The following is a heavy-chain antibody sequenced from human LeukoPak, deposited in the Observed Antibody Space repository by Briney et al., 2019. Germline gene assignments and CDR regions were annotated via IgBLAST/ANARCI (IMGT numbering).Heavy chain of an antibody. CDR1: GGSISRNSYS. Sequence: SETLSLTCTVSGGSISRNSYSWGWIRQPPGKGLEWIGSISDSGTIHYNPSLKIRVTILVDTSKKQVSLKVNAVTAADTAVYYCARHVTADNWFDPWGQGTLVTVSS. V-gene: IGHV4-39*01. CDR3: ARHVTADNWFDP. CDR2: ISDSGTI. J-gene: IGHJ5*02.